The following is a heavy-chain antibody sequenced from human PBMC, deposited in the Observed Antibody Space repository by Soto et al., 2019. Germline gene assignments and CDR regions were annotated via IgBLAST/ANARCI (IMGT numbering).Heavy chain of an antibody. CDR2: IYYSGST. CDR1: GGSISSGGYY. D-gene: IGHD2-2*01. CDR3: ARDCSSTSCYPDYGMDV. Sequence: SETLSLTCTVSGGSISSGGYYWSWIRQHPGKGLERIGYIYYSGSTYYNPSLKIRVTISVDTSKNQFSLKLSSVTAADTAVYYCARDCSSTSCYPDYGMDVWGQGTTVTVSS. V-gene: IGHV4-31*03. J-gene: IGHJ6*01.